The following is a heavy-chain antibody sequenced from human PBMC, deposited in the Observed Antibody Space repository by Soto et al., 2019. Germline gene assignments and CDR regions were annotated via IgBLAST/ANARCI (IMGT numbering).Heavy chain of an antibody. CDR3: ARDWCSSTSCYSPSNWFDP. CDR2: INAGNGNT. V-gene: IGHV1-3*01. J-gene: IGHJ5*02. D-gene: IGHD2-2*01. Sequence: ASVKVSCKASGYTFTSYAMHWVRQAPGQRLEWMGWINAGNGNTKYSQKFKGRVTITREPSASTAYMELSSLRSEDTAVYYCARDWCSSTSCYSPSNWFDPWGQGTLVTVSS. CDR1: GYTFTSYA.